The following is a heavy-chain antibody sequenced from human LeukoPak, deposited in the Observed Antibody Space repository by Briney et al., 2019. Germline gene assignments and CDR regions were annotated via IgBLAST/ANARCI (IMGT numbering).Heavy chain of an antibody. CDR2: IYYSGST. V-gene: IGHV4-39*02. J-gene: IGHJ5*02. CDR1: GGSISSSSYY. Sequence: SETLSLTCTVSGGSISSSSYYWGWIRQPPGKGLEWIGSIYYSGSTYYNPSLKSRVTISVDTSKNQFSLKLSSVTAADTAVYYCAKDLRDSGYDTYNWFDPWGQGTLVTVSS. D-gene: IGHD5-12*01. CDR3: AKDLRDSGYDTYNWFDP.